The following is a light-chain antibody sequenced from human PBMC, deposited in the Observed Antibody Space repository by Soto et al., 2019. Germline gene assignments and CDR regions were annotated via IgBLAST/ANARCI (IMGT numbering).Light chain of an antibody. CDR3: QKYNSAPQT. V-gene: IGKV1-27*01. J-gene: IGKJ1*01. CDR2: AAS. Sequence: DIQMTQSPSSLSASVGDRVTITCRASQGINNYLAWYQQKPGKVPKLLINAASTLQSGVPSRISGSGSGTDFTLTISSLQPEDVATYYCQKYNSAPQTFGQGTKVEI. CDR1: QGINNY.